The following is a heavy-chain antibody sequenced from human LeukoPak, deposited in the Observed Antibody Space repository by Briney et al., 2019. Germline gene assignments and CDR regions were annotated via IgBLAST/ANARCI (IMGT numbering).Heavy chain of an antibody. D-gene: IGHD5-12*01. J-gene: IGHJ4*02. V-gene: IGHV3-9*01. Sequence: SLRLSCAASGFTFDDYAMHWVRQAPGKGLEWVSGISWNSGSIGYADSVKGRFTISRDNAKNSLYLQMNSLRAEDTALYYCAKVRSGYDEYYFDYWGQGTLVTVSS. CDR2: ISWNSGSI. CDR3: AKVRSGYDEYYFDY. CDR1: GFTFDDYA.